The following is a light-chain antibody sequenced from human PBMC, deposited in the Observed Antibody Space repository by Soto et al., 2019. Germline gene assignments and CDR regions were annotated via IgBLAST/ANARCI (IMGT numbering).Light chain of an antibody. V-gene: IGKV2-28*01. CDR2: LGS. CDR3: TQGRLPQT. J-gene: IGKJ3*01. Sequence: SLGTKSQISRPVTRVGGAYRSCRSSQIFLHSHGNNYLDWYLQTLAHSPQLLIYLGSNRASGLPDRFSCSGAVTAFPLIRTTVEADDVALYICTQGRLPQTFGPGTKVDI. CDR1: QIFLHSHGNNY.